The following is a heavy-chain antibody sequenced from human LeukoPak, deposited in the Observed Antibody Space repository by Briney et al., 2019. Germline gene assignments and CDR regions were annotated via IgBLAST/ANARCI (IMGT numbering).Heavy chain of an antibody. D-gene: IGHD4-17*01. CDR3: ARGTDHYGDYEGVYFDY. V-gene: IGHV4-31*03. CDR1: GGSISSGGYY. J-gene: IGHJ4*02. Sequence: NSSETLSLTCTVSGGSISSGGYYWSWLRQEPGKGLEWIGYIYYSGSTYYNPSLKSRVTISVDTSKNQFSLKLSSVTAADTAVYYCARGTDHYGDYEGVYFDYWGQGTLVTVSS. CDR2: IYYSGST.